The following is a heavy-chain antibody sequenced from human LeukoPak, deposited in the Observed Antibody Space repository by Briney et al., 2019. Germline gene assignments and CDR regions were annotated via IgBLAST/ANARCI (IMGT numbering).Heavy chain of an antibody. CDR3: ARDGGAFDI. CDR2: IWYDGSNK. D-gene: IGHD3-3*01. J-gene: IGHJ3*02. V-gene: IGHV3-33*01. Sequence: GGSLRLSCAASGFTFSSYGMHWVRQAPGKGLEWVAVIWYDGSNKYYADSVKGRFTISRDNSKNTLYLQMNSLRAEDTAVYYCARDGGAFDIWGQGTMVTISS. CDR1: GFTFSSYG.